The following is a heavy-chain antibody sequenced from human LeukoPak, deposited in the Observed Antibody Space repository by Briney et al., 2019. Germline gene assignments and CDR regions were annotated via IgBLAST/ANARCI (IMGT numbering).Heavy chain of an antibody. V-gene: IGHV3-48*01. CDR3: ARNLVWGGSSSPLGY. D-gene: IGHD6-6*01. Sequence: GGSLRLSCAASGFNFISYSMNWVRQAPGKGLEWISFITGSSRAIYYADSVKGRFTISRDNAKNSVFLQMKSLRADDTAIYYCARNLVWGGSSSPLGYWGQGTLVTVAS. CDR1: GFNFISYS. CDR2: ITGSSRAI. J-gene: IGHJ4*02.